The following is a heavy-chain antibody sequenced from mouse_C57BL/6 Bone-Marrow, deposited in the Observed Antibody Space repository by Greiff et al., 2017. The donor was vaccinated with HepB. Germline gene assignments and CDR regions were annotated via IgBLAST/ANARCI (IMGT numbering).Heavy chain of an antibody. CDR1: GFSLTSYG. D-gene: IGHD1-1*01. J-gene: IGHJ1*03. CDR2: IWRGGST. CDR3: AKNYGSSPWYFDV. Sequence: QVQLQQSGPGLVQPSQSLSITCTVSGFSLTSYGVHWVRQSPGKGLEWLGVIWRGGSTDYNAAFMSRLSITKDNSKSQVFFKMHSLQADDTAIYYGAKNYGSSPWYFDVWGTGTTVTVSS. V-gene: IGHV2-5*01.